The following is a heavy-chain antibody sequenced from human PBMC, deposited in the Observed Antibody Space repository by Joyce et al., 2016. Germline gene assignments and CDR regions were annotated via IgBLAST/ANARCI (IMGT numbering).Heavy chain of an antibody. D-gene: IGHD3-10*01. CDR1: GGSVNTDSYY. J-gene: IGHJ6*03. CDR3: VRHAGAPAAFYYYVDV. V-gene: IGHV4-39*01. Sequence: QVQLEESGPGLVKPSGTLSLTCSVSGGSVNTDSYYWGWMRQAPGTGLEWIGDIFYEGSTYYTPSRKSRLTISVDTSKNQFSLRLSSVTAADSGVYYCVRHAGAPAAFYYYVDVWGRGTTVTV. CDR2: IFYEGST.